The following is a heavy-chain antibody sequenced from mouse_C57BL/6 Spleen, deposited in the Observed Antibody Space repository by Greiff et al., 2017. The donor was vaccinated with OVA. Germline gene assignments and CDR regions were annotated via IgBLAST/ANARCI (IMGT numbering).Heavy chain of an antibody. V-gene: IGHV14-4*01. CDR3: TNGYSLDY. J-gene: IGHJ2*01. Sequence: VQLKESGAELVRPGASVKLSCTASGFNIKDDYMHWVKQRPEQGLEWIGWIDPENGDTEYASKFQGKATITADTSSNTAYLQLSSLTSEDTAVYYCTNGYSLDYWGQGTTLTVSS. CDR2: IDPENGDT. D-gene: IGHD2-3*01. CDR1: GFNIKDDY.